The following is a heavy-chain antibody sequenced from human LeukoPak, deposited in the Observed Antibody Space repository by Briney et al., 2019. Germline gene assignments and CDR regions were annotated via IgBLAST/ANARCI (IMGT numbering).Heavy chain of an antibody. J-gene: IGHJ5*02. CDR3: ARARWTYCSSTSCYSNWFDP. Sequence: SETLSLTCTVSGGSISSYYWSWIRQPAGKGLERIGRIYTSGSTNYNPSLKSRVTMSVDTSKNQFSLKLSSVTAADTAVYYCARARWTYCSSTSCYSNWFDPWGQGTLVTVSS. CDR1: GGSISSYY. CDR2: IYTSGST. V-gene: IGHV4-4*07. D-gene: IGHD2-2*01.